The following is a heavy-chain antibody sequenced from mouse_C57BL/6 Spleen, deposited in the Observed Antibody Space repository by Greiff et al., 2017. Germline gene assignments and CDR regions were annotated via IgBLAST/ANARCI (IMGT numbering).Heavy chain of an antibody. CDR2: ISSGSSTI. Sequence: EVKVVESGGGLVKPGGSLKLSCAASGFTFSDYGMHWVRQAPEKGLGWVAYISSGSSTIYYADTVKGRFTISRDNAKNTLFLQMTSLRSEDTAMYYCARNAMDYWGQGTSVTVSS. J-gene: IGHJ4*01. CDR1: GFTFSDYG. CDR3: ARNAMDY. V-gene: IGHV5-17*01.